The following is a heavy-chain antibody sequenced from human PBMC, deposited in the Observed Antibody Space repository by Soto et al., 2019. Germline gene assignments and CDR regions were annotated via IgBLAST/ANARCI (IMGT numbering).Heavy chain of an antibody. CDR1: GGSINNYY. CDR2: IYYSGST. D-gene: IGHD6-13*01. V-gene: IGHV4-59*01. CDR3: ARIAAAGTY. Sequence: QVQLQESGPGLVKPSETLSLTCTVSGGSINNYYWSWIRQPPGKGLEWIGYIYYSGSTNYNPSLKSRVTISVDTSKNQFSLKLRSVTAADTAVYYCARIAAAGTYWGQGALVTVSS. J-gene: IGHJ4*02.